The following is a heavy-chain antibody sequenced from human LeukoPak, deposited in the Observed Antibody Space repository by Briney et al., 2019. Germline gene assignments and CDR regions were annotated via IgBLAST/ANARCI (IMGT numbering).Heavy chain of an antibody. Sequence: GGSLRLSCAASGFTFSDYYMDWVRQAPGKGLEWVAFIRYDGSNKYYADSVKGRFTISRDNSKNTLYLQMNSLRAEDTAVYYCAKAPGYCSSTSCQYFQHWGQGTLVTVSS. CDR1: GFTFSDYY. D-gene: IGHD2-2*01. V-gene: IGHV3-30*02. CDR3: AKAPGYCSSTSCQYFQH. J-gene: IGHJ1*01. CDR2: IRYDGSNK.